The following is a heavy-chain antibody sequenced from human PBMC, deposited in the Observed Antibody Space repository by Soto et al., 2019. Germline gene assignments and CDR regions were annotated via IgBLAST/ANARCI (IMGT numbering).Heavy chain of an antibody. J-gene: IGHJ4*02. CDR2: IYYSGST. D-gene: IGHD2-15*01. CDR3: ARGFRYCSGGSCPKRDTHFDY. CDR1: GGSISSYY. V-gene: IGHV4-59*01. Sequence: TSETLSLTCTVSGGSISSYYWSWIRQPPGKGLEWIGYIYYSGSTNYNPSLKSRVTISVDASKNQFSLKLSSVTAADTAVYYCARGFRYCSGGSCPKRDTHFDYWGQGTLVTVSS.